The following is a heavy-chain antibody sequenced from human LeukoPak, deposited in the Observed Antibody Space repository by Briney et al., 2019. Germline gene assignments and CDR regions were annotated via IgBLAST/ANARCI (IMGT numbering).Heavy chain of an antibody. CDR2: IYSGGST. CDR3: ARRAGAYSHPYDY. V-gene: IGHV3-53*01. J-gene: IGHJ4*02. CDR1: GFTVSSDS. D-gene: IGHD4/OR15-4a*01. Sequence: GSLRLSCTVSGFTVSSDSMSWVRQAPGKGLEWVSFIYSGGSTHYSDSVKGRFTISRDNSKNTLCLQMNSLRAEDTAVYYCARRAGAYSHPYDYWGQGTLVTVSS.